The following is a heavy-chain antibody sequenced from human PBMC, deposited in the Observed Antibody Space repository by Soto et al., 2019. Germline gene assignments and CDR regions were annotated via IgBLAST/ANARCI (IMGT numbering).Heavy chain of an antibody. V-gene: IGHV2-5*02. D-gene: IGHD3-16*02. CDR3: AHIVITFGGVVADDAFDV. J-gene: IGHJ3*01. CDR2: IYWDDDK. Sequence: QITLMESGPTLVKPTETLTLTCTFSGFSLTTRGVGVGWIRQPPGKALEWLAVIYWDDDKRYSPSLKTRLVLTKDTPTNQVVLTMTNMDSVDTATYFCAHIVITFGGVVADDAFDVWGQGTMVIVSS. CDR1: GFSLTTRGVG.